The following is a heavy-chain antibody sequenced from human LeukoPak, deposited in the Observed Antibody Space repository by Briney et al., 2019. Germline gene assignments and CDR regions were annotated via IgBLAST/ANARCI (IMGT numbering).Heavy chain of an antibody. Sequence: GGSLTLSCTASGLTFSTSGFNWVRQAPGKGLEWVASIGPTGSDRYHADSIKGRFTISRDNANNFLYLQMNSLRAEDTAIYYCATETNGRHYDYWGQGTLLTVCS. D-gene: IGHD1-14*01. CDR1: GLTFSTSG. V-gene: IGHV3-21*06. CDR2: IGPTGSDR. J-gene: IGHJ4*02. CDR3: ATETNGRHYDY.